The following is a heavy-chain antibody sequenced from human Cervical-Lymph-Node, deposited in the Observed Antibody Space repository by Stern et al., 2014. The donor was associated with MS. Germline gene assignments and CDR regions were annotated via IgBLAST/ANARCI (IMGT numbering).Heavy chain of an antibody. D-gene: IGHD5-18*01. V-gene: IGHV4-61*02. CDR1: GGSISSGSDY. CDR2: IHPSGSA. Sequence: QLQLQESGPGLVRPSQTLSLTCTVSGGSISSGSDYWSWIRQPVGKGLEWIGRIHPSGSAFETPSLKSRVTISTDTSMNQFSLELNSATAADTAIYYCASGYRIFDYWGQGILVTVSS. CDR3: ASGYRIFDY. J-gene: IGHJ4*02.